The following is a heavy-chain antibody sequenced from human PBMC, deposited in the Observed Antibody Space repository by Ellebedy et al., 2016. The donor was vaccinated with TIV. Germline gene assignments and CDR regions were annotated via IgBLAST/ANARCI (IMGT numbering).Heavy chain of an antibody. J-gene: IGHJ4*02. CDR3: ARGGILVVRFEN. D-gene: IGHD3-22*01. V-gene: IGHV3-30*04. Sequence: GESLKISXATSGFNFSTYAMHWVRQAPGKGLEWVAVISFDGGTKFYADSVKGRYTISRDNSRNTLFLHMSGLKHEDTAVYYCARGGILVVRFENWGQGTLVTVSS. CDR1: GFNFSTYA. CDR2: ISFDGGTK.